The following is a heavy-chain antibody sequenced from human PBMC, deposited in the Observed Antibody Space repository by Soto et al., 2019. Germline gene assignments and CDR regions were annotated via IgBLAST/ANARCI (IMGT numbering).Heavy chain of an antibody. D-gene: IGHD6-19*01. V-gene: IGHV3-33*01. CDR1: GFNFSSYV. CDR2: IWYDGGNK. Sequence: QVQLVESGGGVVQPGRSLRLSCAASGFNFSSYVMHWVRQAPGTGLEWVAVIWYDGGNKYYADSVKGRFTISRDNSKNTLYLQMNSLRAEDTAVHYCARDGQWLPRDGLRSSYYFDYWGQGTLVTVSS. J-gene: IGHJ4*02. CDR3: ARDGQWLPRDGLRSSYYFDY.